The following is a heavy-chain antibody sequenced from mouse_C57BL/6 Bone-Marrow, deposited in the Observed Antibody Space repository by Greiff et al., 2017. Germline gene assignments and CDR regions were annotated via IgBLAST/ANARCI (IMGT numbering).Heavy chain of an antibody. V-gene: IGHV1-7*01. D-gene: IGHD1-1*01. CDR1: GYTFTSYW. J-gene: IGHJ2*01. CDR3: ASPFITTVVPFDY. CDR2: INPSSGYT. Sequence: QVQLKESGAELAKPGASVKLSCKASGYTFTSYWMHWVKQRPGQGLEWIGYINPSSGYTKYNQKFKDKATLTADKSSSTAYKQLSSLTYEDSAVYYCASPFITTVVPFDYWGQGTTLTVSS.